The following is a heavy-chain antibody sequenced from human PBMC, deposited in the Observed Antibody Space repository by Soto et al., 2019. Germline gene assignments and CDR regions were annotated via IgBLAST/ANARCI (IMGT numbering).Heavy chain of an antibody. D-gene: IGHD3-22*01. CDR3: ARDSYYYDSSGYSSGYGNY. Sequence: GASVKVSCKASGGTFSSYAISWVRQAPGQGLEWMGGIIPIFGTANYAQKFQGRVTITADESTSTAYMELSSLRSEDTAVYYCARDSYYYDSSGYSSGYGNYWGQGTLVTVSS. CDR2: IIPIFGTA. CDR1: GGTFSSYA. J-gene: IGHJ4*02. V-gene: IGHV1-69*13.